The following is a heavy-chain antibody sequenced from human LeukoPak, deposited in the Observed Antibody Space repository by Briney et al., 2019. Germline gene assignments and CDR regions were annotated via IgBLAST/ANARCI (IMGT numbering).Heavy chain of an antibody. CDR1: RITFSDHD. CDR2: TKNKGNSYTR. CDR3: VDMIREVGY. J-gene: IGHJ4*02. D-gene: IGHD3-16*01. V-gene: IGHV3-72*01. Sequence: PGGSLRLSCAVSRITFSDHDMDWVRQAPGKGLEWCGRTKNKGNSYTREYAASVKGRFAISRDDSKNSLYLQMNSLKTEDTAIYYWVDMIREVGYWGQGTLVTVSS.